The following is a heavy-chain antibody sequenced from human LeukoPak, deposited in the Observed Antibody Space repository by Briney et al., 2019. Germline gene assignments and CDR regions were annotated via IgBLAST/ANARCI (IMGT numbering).Heavy chain of an antibody. D-gene: IGHD3-3*01. V-gene: IGHV3-48*03. CDR2: ISSSGSTI. J-gene: IGHJ4*02. Sequence: GGSLRLSCAASVFTFSSYEMNWVRQAPGKGLEWVSYISSSGSTIYCADSVKGRFTISRDNAKNSLYLQMTSLRAEDTAVYYCARGEITIFGVVIIPWYFDYWGQGTLVTVSS. CDR3: ARGEITIFGVVIIPWYFDY. CDR1: VFTFSSYE.